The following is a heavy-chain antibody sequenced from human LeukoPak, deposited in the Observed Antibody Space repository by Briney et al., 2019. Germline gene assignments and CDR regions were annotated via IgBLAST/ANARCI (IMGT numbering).Heavy chain of an antibody. CDR2: INPNTGVT. V-gene: IGHV1-2*06. J-gene: IGHJ4*02. Sequence: ASVKVSCKASAYSFTDYYIHWVRQAPGQGLEWIGRINPNTGVTDYAQIFKGRVTMTRDTSISTAYMELSRLGSDDTAVYYCARSSPTYYFDSSGYYYGDYWGQGTLLTVSS. CDR3: ARSSPTYYFDSSGYYYGDY. CDR1: AYSFTDYY. D-gene: IGHD3-22*01.